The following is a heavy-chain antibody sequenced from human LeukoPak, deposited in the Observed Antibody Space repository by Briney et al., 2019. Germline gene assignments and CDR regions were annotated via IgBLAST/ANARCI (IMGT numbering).Heavy chain of an antibody. V-gene: IGHV4-59*02. Sequence: SETLSLTCTISGGSVSDDYWSWIRQSPGKGLEWIGYIYHTGSTSYSPSLKSRVTISADTSQNQFSLKLSSVTAADTAVYYCASRKLGNDYWGQGTLVTVSS. CDR3: ASRKLGNDY. CDR2: IYHTGST. D-gene: IGHD7-27*01. J-gene: IGHJ4*02. CDR1: GGSVSDDY.